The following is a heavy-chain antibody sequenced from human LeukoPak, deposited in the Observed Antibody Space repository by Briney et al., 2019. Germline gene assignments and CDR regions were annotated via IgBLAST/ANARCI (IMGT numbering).Heavy chain of an antibody. CDR3: ARVLGVTTGHTFDI. J-gene: IGHJ3*02. CDR2: IYYSGYT. D-gene: IGHD4-17*01. V-gene: IGHV4-31*03. CDR1: GASINSGGFF. Sequence: LSQTLSLTCTVSGASINSGGFFWRWLRQHPGTGLEWIGHIYYSGYTYYNPSLTSRLAISLDTSKTQFSLRLSSVTAADTALYYCARVLGVTTGHTFDIWGQGIMVTVSS.